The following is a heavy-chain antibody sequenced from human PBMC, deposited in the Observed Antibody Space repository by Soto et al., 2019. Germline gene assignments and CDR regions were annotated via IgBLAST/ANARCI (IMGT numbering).Heavy chain of an antibody. J-gene: IGHJ6*02. CDR3: ARDFWSGYQDRNYYGMDV. CDR2: IIPIFGTA. D-gene: IGHD3-3*01. CDR1: GGTFSSYA. V-gene: IGHV1-69*13. Sequence: ASVKVSFKASGGTFSSYAISWVRQAPGQGLEWMGGIIPIFGTANYAQKFQGRVTITADESTSTAYMELSSLRSEDTAVYYCARDFWSGYQDRNYYGMDVWGQGTTVTVSS.